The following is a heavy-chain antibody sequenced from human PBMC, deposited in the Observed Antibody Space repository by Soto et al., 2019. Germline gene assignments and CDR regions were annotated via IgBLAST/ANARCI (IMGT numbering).Heavy chain of an antibody. D-gene: IGHD4-4*01. CDR2: INAGNGNT. V-gene: IGHV1-3*01. CDR1: GYTFTSYA. J-gene: IGHJ4*02. CDR3: ARAPGGGYSNYVVVPPGFDY. Sequence: ASVKVSCKASGYTFTSYAMHWVRQAPGQRLEWMGWINAGNGNTKYSQKFQGRVTITRDTSASTAYMELSSLRSEDTAVYYCARAPGGGYSNYVVVPPGFDYWGQGTLVTVSS.